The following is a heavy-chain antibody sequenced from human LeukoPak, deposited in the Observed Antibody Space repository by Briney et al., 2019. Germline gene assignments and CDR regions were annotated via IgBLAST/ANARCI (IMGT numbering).Heavy chain of an antibody. J-gene: IGHJ3*02. CDR1: GFTVSSNY. D-gene: IGHD1/OR15-1a*01. CDR2: IYSGGST. V-gene: IGHV3-53*01. Sequence: GGSLRLSCAASGFTVSSNYMSWVRQAPGKGLEWVSVIYSGGSTYYADSVKGRFTISRDNAKNSLYLQMNSLRDEDTAVYYCARSVRHNWDNAFDIWGQGTMVTVSS. CDR3: ARSVRHNWDNAFDI.